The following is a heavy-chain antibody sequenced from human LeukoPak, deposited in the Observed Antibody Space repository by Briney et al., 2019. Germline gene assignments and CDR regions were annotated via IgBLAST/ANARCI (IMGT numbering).Heavy chain of an antibody. CDR2: IFYSGRT. J-gene: IGHJ5*02. CDR3: ARVGIYLDTSGYSWPHWFDP. V-gene: IGHV4-39*07. CDR1: GGSISTNDYY. Sequence: PSETLSLTCTISGGSISTNDYYWGWIRQPPGKGLEWIGTIFYSGRTYYNMSLKSRVTISLDISKNQFSLKLSSVTAADTAVYYCARVGIYLDTSGYSWPHWFDPWGQGTLVTVSS. D-gene: IGHD3-22*01.